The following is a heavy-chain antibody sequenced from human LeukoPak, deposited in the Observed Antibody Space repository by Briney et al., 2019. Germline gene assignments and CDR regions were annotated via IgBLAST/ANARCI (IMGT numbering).Heavy chain of an antibody. D-gene: IGHD2-8*02. Sequence: GGSLRLSCAASGFTFSAYVMHWVRQAPGKGLECMAVISNDGNEKYYADSVKGRFSISRDNSKNTLYLQMSSLRTEDTAVYYCARDGGYTGGWTYGAGDYWGQGTLVTVSS. CDR3: ARDGGYTGGWTYGAGDY. CDR1: GFTFSAYV. J-gene: IGHJ4*01. V-gene: IGHV3-30*04. CDR2: ISNDGNEK.